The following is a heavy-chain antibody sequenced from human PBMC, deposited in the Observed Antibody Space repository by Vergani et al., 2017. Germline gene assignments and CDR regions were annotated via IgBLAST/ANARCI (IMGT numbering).Heavy chain of an antibody. CDR3: ARHKISAFDI. D-gene: IGHD3-3*01. V-gene: IGHV4-39*01. Sequence: QVQLQESGPGLLKPSETLSLTCSVSGGSVRSSSYYWGWIRQPPGKGLEWIGSIYYSGSTNYNPSLKSRVTISVDTSKNQFSLKLSSVTAADTAVYYCARHKISAFDIWGQGTMVTVSS. J-gene: IGHJ3*02. CDR2: IYYSGST. CDR1: GGSVRSSSYY.